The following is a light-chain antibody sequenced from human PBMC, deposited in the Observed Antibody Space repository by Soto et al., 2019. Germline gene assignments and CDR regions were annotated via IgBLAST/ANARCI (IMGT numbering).Light chain of an antibody. Sequence: DIVLTQSPGTLSLSPGERATLSCRASQTVNNNYLAWYQQKPGQAPRLLIYAASSRVTGIPDRFSGSGSGTDFTLTISRLEPEDCAVYYCQQYGSSQYIFGQGTKLEIK. CDR1: QTVNNNY. CDR2: AAS. V-gene: IGKV3-20*01. CDR3: QQYGSSQYI. J-gene: IGKJ2*01.